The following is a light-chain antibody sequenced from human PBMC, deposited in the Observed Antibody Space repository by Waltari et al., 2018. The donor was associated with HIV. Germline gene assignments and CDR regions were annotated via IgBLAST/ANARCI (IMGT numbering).Light chain of an antibody. Sequence: DIQMTQSPSTLSASVGDGVTITCRASQSIGTWLAWYQQKTGKAPKLLIYKASSLEIGVPSRFSGSGSGTEFNLTINSLQPGDFATYYCQQSDTWSFGPWTKVEIK. CDR2: KAS. V-gene: IGKV1-5*03. CDR1: QSIGTW. CDR3: QQSDTWS. J-gene: IGKJ1*01.